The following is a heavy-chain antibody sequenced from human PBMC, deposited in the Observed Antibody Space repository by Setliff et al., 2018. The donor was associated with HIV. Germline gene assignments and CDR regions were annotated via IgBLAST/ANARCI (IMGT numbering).Heavy chain of an antibody. V-gene: IGHV1-69-2*01. CDR1: GYTFTSYY. Sequence: GASVKVSCKASGYTFTSYYLHWVQQAPGKGPEWMGRVDPEGGETRYAEKFQGRVTMTADTSTDTAYMELSSVRSEDTAVYYCATEGPPPRTSDFEYWGQGTLVTVSS. D-gene: IGHD1-1*01. CDR3: ATEGPPPRTSDFEY. J-gene: IGHJ4*02. CDR2: VDPEGGET.